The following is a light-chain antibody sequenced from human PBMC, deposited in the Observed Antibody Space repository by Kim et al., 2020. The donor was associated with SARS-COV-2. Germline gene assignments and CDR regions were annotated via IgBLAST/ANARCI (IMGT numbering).Light chain of an antibody. V-gene: IGKV1-33*01. Sequence: DIQMTQSPSSLSASVGDRVTITCQASQDISNYLNWCQHKPGKAPKLLIYDASNLETGVPSRFSGSGSGTDFTLTISSLQPEDIATYYCQQYDNLPFSFGPGTKVDIK. CDR2: DAS. J-gene: IGKJ3*01. CDR1: QDISNY. CDR3: QQYDNLPFS.